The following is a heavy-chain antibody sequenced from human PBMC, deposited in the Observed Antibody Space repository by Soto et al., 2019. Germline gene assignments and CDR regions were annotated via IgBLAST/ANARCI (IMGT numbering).Heavy chain of an antibody. CDR2: IIPIFGTA. V-gene: IGHV1-69*01. CDR3: ASYRSKVAPAARGRYYYYGMDV. D-gene: IGHD2-2*01. Sequence: QVQLVQSGAEVKKPGSSVKVSCKASGGTFSSYAISWVRQAPGQGLEWMGGIIPIFGTANYAQKFQGRVTITADESTSTAYMELRSLRSEDTAVYYCASYRSKVAPAARGRYYYYGMDVWGQGTTVTVSS. J-gene: IGHJ6*02. CDR1: GGTFSSYA.